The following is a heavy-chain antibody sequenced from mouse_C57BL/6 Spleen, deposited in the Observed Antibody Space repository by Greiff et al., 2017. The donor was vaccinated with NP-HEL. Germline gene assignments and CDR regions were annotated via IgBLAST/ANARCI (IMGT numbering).Heavy chain of an antibody. Sequence: VQLQQSGTVLARPGASVKMSCKTSGYTFTSYWMHWVKQRPGQGLEWIGAIYPGNSDTSYNQKFKGKAKLTAVTSASTAYMELSSLTNEDSAVYYCTRWGTTVVSWYFDVWGTGTTVTVSS. CDR2: IYPGNSDT. CDR3: TRWGTTVVSWYFDV. CDR1: GYTFTSYW. D-gene: IGHD1-1*01. J-gene: IGHJ1*03. V-gene: IGHV1-5*01.